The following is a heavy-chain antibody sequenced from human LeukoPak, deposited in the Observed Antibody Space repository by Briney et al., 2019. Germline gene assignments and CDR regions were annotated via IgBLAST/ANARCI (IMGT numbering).Heavy chain of an antibody. CDR2: IYYAGT. CDR3: ASRKLGNDY. V-gene: IGHV4-59*01. Sequence: SETLSLTCAVYGGSFSGYYWSWIRQSPGKGLEWIGYIYYAGTSYNPSLKSRVTISADTSKNQFSLKLISVTAADTAVYYCASRKLGNDYWGQGTLVTVSS. D-gene: IGHD7-27*01. J-gene: IGHJ4*02. CDR1: GGSFSGYY.